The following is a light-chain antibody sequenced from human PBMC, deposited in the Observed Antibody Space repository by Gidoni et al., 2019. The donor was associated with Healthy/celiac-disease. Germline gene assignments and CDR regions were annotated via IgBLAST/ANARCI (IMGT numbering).Light chain of an antibody. CDR2: GAS. J-gene: IGKJ1*01. CDR1: QSVSSN. CDR3: QQYNNWPPWT. Sequence: EIVMTQSPATLSVSPGERATLSCRASQSVSSNLAWSQQKPGQAPRLLIYGASTRATGIPARCSGSGAGTEFTLTISSLQSEDFAVYYCQQYNNWPPWTFXXXTKVEIK. V-gene: IGKV3-15*01.